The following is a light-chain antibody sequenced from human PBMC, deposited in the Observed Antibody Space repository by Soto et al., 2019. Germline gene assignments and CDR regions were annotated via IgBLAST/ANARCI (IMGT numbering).Light chain of an antibody. CDR1: SSDVGGFNY. V-gene: IGLV2-14*03. CDR3: NSYTSSSTYV. CDR2: DVT. J-gene: IGLJ1*01. Sequence: QSALTQPASVSGSPGQSITISCTGTSSDVGGFNYVSWYQQHPGKALKLMIYDVTNRPSGVSYRFSGSKSGNTASLTISGLQAEDEDDYYCNSYTSSSTYVFGTGTKLTVL.